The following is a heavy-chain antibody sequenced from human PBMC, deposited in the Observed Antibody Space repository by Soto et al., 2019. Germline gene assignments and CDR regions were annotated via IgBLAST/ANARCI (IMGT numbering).Heavy chain of an antibody. J-gene: IGHJ6*02. CDR3: VRGEDAFFYNGLDI. CDR1: GGSITSDY. V-gene: IGHV4-59*01. Sequence: SETLSLTCTVSGGSITSDYWAWIRQPPGKGLEWIAYMYDTGITNYTPSTSYNPSLKSRVTMSVDTSKNQFSLNLISVTAADTAVYYCVRGEDAFFYNGLDIWGQGTTVTVSS. D-gene: IGHD2-2*02. CDR2: MYDTGITNYTPST.